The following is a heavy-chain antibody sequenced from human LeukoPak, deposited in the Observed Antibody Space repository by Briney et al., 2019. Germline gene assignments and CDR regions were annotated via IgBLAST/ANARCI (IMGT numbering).Heavy chain of an antibody. CDR1: GYSISSGYY. Sequence: SETLSLTCAVSGYSISSGYYWGSIRPPPGKGLEWIGSIYHSGSTYNNPSLKSRVTISVDTFKNQFSLKLSSVTAADTAVFYCAKWGTTAFDYWGQGILVTVSS. CDR3: AKWGTTAFDY. CDR2: IYHSGST. D-gene: IGHD4-17*01. V-gene: IGHV4-38-2*01. J-gene: IGHJ4*02.